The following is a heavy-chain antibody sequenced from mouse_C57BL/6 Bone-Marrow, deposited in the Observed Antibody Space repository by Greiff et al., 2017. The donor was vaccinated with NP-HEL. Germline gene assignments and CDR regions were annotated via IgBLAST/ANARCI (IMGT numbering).Heavy chain of an antibody. Sequence: QVQLQQSGAELVKPGASVKISCKASGYAFSSYWLNWVKQRPGKGLEWIGQIYPGDGDTNYNGKFKDKASLTADKSSSTAYMQLSSLTPEDSAVYFCARGAYWGQGTLVTVSA. CDR1: GYAFSSYW. CDR2: IYPGDGDT. CDR3: ARGAY. V-gene: IGHV1-80*01. J-gene: IGHJ3*01.